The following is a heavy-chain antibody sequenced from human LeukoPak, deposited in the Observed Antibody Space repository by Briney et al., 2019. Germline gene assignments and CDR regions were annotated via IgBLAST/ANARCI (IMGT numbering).Heavy chain of an antibody. D-gene: IGHD5-24*01. J-gene: IGHJ3*02. CDR3: ARVGRWLQTDAFDI. Sequence: ASVKVSCKASGYTFTGYYMHWVRQAPGQGLEWMGWINPNSGGTNYAQKFQGRVTMTRDTSISTAYMEQSRLRSDDAAVYYCARVGRWLQTDAFDIWGQGTMVTVSS. CDR2: INPNSGGT. V-gene: IGHV1-2*02. CDR1: GYTFTGYY.